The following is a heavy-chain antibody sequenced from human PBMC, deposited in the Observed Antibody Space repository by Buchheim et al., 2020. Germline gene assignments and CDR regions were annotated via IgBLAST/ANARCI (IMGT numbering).Heavy chain of an antibody. CDR2: ISRRGSTI. CDR1: GFTFSDYY. CDR3: ARELQSTGTTDY. J-gene: IGHJ4*02. V-gene: IGHV3-11*01. D-gene: IGHD1-1*01. Sequence: QVQLVESGGGLVNPGGSLRLSCAASGFTFSDYYMSWIRPAPGKGLEWLSYISRRGSTIYSSDAVQGRFTISRDNAKNSLYLQMNSLRAEDTAVYYCARELQSTGTTDYWGQGTL.